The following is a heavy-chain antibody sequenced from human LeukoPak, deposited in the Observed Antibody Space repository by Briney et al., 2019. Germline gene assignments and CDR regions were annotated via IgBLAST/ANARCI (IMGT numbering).Heavy chain of an antibody. V-gene: IGHV1-69*04. CDR1: GGSFNSYV. J-gene: IGHJ4*02. Sequence: SVKVSCKASGGSFNSYVITWVRQAPGQGLEWMGRIIPILNVANFAQKFQGRVTITADKSTNTAHMELSSLRSEDTAVYYCAREGKIVYLESDFDYWGQGTLVTVSS. CDR3: AREGKIVYLESDFDY. CDR2: IIPILNVA. D-gene: IGHD3-16*02.